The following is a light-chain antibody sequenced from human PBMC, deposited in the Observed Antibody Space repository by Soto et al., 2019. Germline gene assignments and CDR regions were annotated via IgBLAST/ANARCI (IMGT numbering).Light chain of an antibody. J-gene: IGKJ4*01. CDR1: QSISRN. Sequence: EIVMTQSPATLSVSPGERATLSCRASQSISRNLAWYQQRPGQAPRLLIYAASTRATGIPDRFSGSGSGTEFTLTISSLQSEYVAVYYCQQYNNWPPLTFGGGTKVEIK. V-gene: IGKV3-15*01. CDR2: AAS. CDR3: QQYNNWPPLT.